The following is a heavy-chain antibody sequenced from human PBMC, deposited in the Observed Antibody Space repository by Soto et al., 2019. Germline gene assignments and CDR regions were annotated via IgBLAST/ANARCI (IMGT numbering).Heavy chain of an antibody. D-gene: IGHD3-9*01. CDR1: GWSFIGYY. Sequence: QVQLQQWGAGPLRPLETLSLTCGVSGWSFIGYYWAWIRQSPGKGLEWIGEINDRGSINYNPSMKSHVSISVDTSKNKYTPNLRSVTAADTDEDKCARASNYILTGPPWAWYFDLWGRGTLVTVSS. V-gene: IGHV4-34*01. J-gene: IGHJ2*01. CDR2: INDRGSI. CDR3: ARASNYILTGPPWAWYFDL.